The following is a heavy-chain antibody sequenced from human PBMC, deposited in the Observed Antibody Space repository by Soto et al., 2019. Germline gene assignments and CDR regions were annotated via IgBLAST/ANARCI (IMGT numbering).Heavy chain of an antibody. Sequence: ASVKVSCKASGYTFTSYDINWVRQATGQGLEWMGWMNPNSGNTGYAQKFQGRVTMTRNTSISTAYMELSSLRSEDTAVYYCARGHDILTGYYMGNWFDPWGQGTLVTVSS. D-gene: IGHD3-9*01. CDR3: ARGHDILTGYYMGNWFDP. CDR2: MNPNSGNT. CDR1: GYTFTSYD. J-gene: IGHJ5*02. V-gene: IGHV1-8*01.